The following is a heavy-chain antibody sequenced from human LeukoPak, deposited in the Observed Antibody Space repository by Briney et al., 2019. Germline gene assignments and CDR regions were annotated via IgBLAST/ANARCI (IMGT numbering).Heavy chain of an antibody. D-gene: IGHD3-3*01. CDR3: ARDHRDRIVDFWSGYLDVDY. CDR2: ISSSSSYI. J-gene: IGHJ4*02. CDR1: GFTFSSYS. Sequence: PGGSLRLSCAASGFTFSSYSMNWVRQAPGKGLEWVSSISSSSSYIYYADSVKGRFTISRDNAKNSLYLQMNSLRAEDTAVYYCARDHRDRIVDFWSGYLDVDYWGQGTLVTVSS. V-gene: IGHV3-21*01.